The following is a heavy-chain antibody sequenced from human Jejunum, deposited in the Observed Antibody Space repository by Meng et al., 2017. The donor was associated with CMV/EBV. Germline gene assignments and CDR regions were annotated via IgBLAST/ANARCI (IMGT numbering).Heavy chain of an antibody. J-gene: IGHJ4*02. V-gene: IGHV4-4*02. CDR2: MHHGGTT. Sequence: LTCAVSGDAFSSDVWWSWVRQTPGKGLEWIGEMHHGGTTTYNPSLKRRVTISLDESKTEFSLKLSSPTAADTAVYYCGRNGYYSVDYWGQGALVTVSS. D-gene: IGHD3-22*01. CDR3: GRNGYYSVDY. CDR1: GDAFSSDVW.